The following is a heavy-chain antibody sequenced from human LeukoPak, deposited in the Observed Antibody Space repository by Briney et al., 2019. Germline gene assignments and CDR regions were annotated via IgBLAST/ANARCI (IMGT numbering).Heavy chain of an antibody. CDR1: GASISSSY. V-gene: IGHV4-59*08. CDR2: IYYSGNT. Sequence: SSETLSLTCTVSGASISSSYWSWIRQPPGKGLEWIGYIYYSGNTNYNPSLKSRLTISVDTSKNQFSLNLSSVTAADTAVYYCARGMTTGPDPWGQGTLVTVSS. J-gene: IGHJ5*02. CDR3: ARGMTTGPDP. D-gene: IGHD4-17*01.